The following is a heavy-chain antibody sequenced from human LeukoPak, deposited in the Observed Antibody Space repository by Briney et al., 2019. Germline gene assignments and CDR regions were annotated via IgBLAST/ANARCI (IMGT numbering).Heavy chain of an antibody. CDR2: INSDGSST. V-gene: IGHV3-74*01. CDR3: ASPRNPLG. Sequence: PGGSLRLSCAASGFSFSDAWMSWVRQIPGKGLVWVSRINSDGSSTSYADSVKGRFTISRDNAKNTLYLQMNSLRAEDTAVYYCASPRNPLGWGQGTLVTVSS. J-gene: IGHJ4*02. CDR1: GFSFSDAW.